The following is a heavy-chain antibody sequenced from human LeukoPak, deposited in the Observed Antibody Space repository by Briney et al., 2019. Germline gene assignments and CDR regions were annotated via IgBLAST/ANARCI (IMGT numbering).Heavy chain of an antibody. Sequence: SETLSLTCTVSGGSISSYYWSWIRQPRGKGLEWIGYIYYSGSTNYNPSLKSRVTISVDTSKNQFSLKLSSVTAADTAVYYCARHDRGNYGMNVWGQGTTVTVSS. CDR1: GGSISSYY. CDR2: IYYSGST. D-gene: IGHD5-12*01. J-gene: IGHJ6*02. CDR3: ARHDRGNYGMNV. V-gene: IGHV4-59*08.